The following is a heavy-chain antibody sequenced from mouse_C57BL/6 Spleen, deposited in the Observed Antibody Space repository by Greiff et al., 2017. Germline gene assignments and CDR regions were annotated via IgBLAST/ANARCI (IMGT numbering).Heavy chain of an antibody. CDR2: ISYDGSN. J-gene: IGHJ2*01. V-gene: IGHV3-6*01. CDR3: ARLYDGYYFDY. Sequence: DVQLQESGPGLVKPSQSLSLTCSVTGYSITSGYYWNWIRQFPGNKLEWMGYISYDGSNNYNPSLKNRISITRDTSKNQFFLKLNSVTTEDTATYYCARLYDGYYFDYWGQGTTLTVSS. CDR1: GYSITSGYY. D-gene: IGHD2-3*01.